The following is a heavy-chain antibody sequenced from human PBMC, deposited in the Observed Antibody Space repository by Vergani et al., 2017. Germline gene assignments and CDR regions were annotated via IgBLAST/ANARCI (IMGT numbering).Heavy chain of an antibody. CDR2: INPNSGGT. J-gene: IGHJ5*02. D-gene: IGHD2-15*01. Sequence: QVQLVQSGAEVKKPGASVKVSCKASGYTFTGYYMHWVRQAPGQGLEWMGWINPNSGGTNYAQKFQGRVTMTRDTYLSTAYMELSRLRSDDTAVYCCAGDRRGCSGGSCYFWFDPWGQGTLVTVSS. CDR1: GYTFTGYY. V-gene: IGHV1-2*02. CDR3: AGDRRGCSGGSCYFWFDP.